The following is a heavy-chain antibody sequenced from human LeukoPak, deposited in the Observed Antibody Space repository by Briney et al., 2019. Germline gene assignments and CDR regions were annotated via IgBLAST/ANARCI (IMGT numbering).Heavy chain of an antibody. CDR1: VYNFISYA. D-gene: IGHD3-10*01. J-gene: IGHJ4*02. CDR2: INTYNGNT. CDR3: AREEYYGSGSYPHFDY. Sequence: GASVNVSCESSVYNFISYAISWVRQAPGQGLEWMGWINTYNGNTNYAQNYQGRVTMTTDTSKSTAYMELRSMRSDDTAVYYCAREEYYGSGSYPHFDYWGQGTLVTVSS. V-gene: IGHV1-18*04.